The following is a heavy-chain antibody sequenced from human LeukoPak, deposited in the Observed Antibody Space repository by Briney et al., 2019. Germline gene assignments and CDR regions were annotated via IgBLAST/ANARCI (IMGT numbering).Heavy chain of an antibody. CDR1: GGTFSSYA. Sequence: SVKVSCKASGGTFSSYAISWVRQAPGQGHEWMGGIIPIFGTANYAQKFQGRVTITADESTSTAYMELSSLRSEDTAVYYCARDPPGYYGSGRHWGQGTLVTVSS. CDR2: IIPIFGTA. V-gene: IGHV1-69*13. J-gene: IGHJ4*02. CDR3: ARDPPGYYGSGRH. D-gene: IGHD3-10*01.